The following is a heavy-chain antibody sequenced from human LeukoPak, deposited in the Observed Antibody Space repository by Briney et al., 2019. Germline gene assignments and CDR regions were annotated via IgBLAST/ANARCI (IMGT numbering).Heavy chain of an antibody. J-gene: IGHJ6*03. CDR1: GGSISSGSHY. D-gene: IGHD2-2*01. Sequence: SETLSLTCTVSGGSISSGSHYWSWIRQPAGKGLEWIGRIYTSGSTNYNPSLKSRVTISVGTSKNQFSLKLSSVTAADTAVYYCARGGPAAIPYYYYYYMDVWGKGTTVTVSS. V-gene: IGHV4-61*02. CDR2: IYTSGST. CDR3: ARGGPAAIPYYYYYYMDV.